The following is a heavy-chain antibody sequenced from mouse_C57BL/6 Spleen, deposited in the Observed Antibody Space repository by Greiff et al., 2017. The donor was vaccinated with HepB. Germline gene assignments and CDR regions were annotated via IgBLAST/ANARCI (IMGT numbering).Heavy chain of an antibody. CDR2: IWGVGST. CDR3: GREGLLKGDAMEC. Sequence: QVQLKESGPGLVAPSQSLSITCTVSGFSLTSYGVDWVRQSPGKGLEWLGVIWGVGSTNYNSALKSRLSISKDNSKSQVFLKMNSLQTDDTAMYYCGREGLLKGDAMECWGQGTSVTVSS. CDR1: GFSLTSYG. J-gene: IGHJ4*01. V-gene: IGHV2-6*01. D-gene: IGHD2-3*01.